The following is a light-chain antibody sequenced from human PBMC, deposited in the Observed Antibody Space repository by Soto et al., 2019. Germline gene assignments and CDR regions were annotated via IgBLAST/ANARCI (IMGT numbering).Light chain of an antibody. V-gene: IGKV3-15*01. CDR3: QQYNNWPFA. Sequence: EIEMTQSPATLSVSPGERATLSCRASQSIGSTLAWYQQKPGQAPRLLIYDASTRATGIPVRFSGSGSGTEFTLTINSLQSEDFTVYYCQQYNNWPFAFGPGTKVDIK. CDR1: QSIGST. J-gene: IGKJ3*01. CDR2: DAS.